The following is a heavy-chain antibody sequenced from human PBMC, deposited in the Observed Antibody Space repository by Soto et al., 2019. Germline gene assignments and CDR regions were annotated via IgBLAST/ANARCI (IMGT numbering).Heavy chain of an antibody. CDR3: AREKDGTGTYTFDH. CDR2: INPNRGGT. Sequence: QVQLVQSGSEVKKPGASVKVSCRASGYTFTGYYIHWVRQAPGQGPEWMGWINPNRGGTNYVQKFQGWVTMTRDTSISTAYMELSRLRSDDTAVYYCAREKDGTGTYTFDHWGQGSLVTVSS. V-gene: IGHV1-2*04. CDR1: GYTFTGYY. D-gene: IGHD3-10*01. J-gene: IGHJ4*02.